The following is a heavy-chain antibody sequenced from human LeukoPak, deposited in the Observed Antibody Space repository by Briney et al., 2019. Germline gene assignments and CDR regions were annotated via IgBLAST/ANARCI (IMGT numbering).Heavy chain of an antibody. CDR3: ARDRGRWLQLGYFDY. J-gene: IGHJ4*02. D-gene: IGHD5-24*01. Sequence: ASVKVSCKASGYTFTGYYMHWVRQAPGQGLEWVGRINPNSGGTNYAQKFQGRVTMTRDRSISTAYMELSSLRSEDTAVYYCARDRGRWLQLGYFDYWGQGTLVTVSS. CDR2: INPNSGGT. V-gene: IGHV1-2*06. CDR1: GYTFTGYY.